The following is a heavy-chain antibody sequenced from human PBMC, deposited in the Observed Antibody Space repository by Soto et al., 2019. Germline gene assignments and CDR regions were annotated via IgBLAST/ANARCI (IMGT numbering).Heavy chain of an antibody. V-gene: IGHV4-39*01. J-gene: IGHJ4*02. CDR1: GGSITSNNHY. Sequence: QLQLQESGPGLVKPSETLSLTCIVSGGSITSNNHYWGWIRQSPGKGLEWIGSILYSGSTNYNPSLKRRVPLAVETANHQFTLKMSSVTAADTTLYYCALMGSSGWYQGSYFDYWGQGTLVTVSS. CDR3: ALMGSSGWYQGSYFDY. CDR2: ILYSGST. D-gene: IGHD6-19*01.